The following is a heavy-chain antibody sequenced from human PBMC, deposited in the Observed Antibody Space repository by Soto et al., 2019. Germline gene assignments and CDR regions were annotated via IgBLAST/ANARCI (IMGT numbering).Heavy chain of an antibody. J-gene: IGHJ6*03. Sequence: SETLSLTCTVSGGSISSYYWSWIRQPPGKGLEWIGYIYYSGSTNYNPSLKSRVTISVDTSKNQFSLKLSSVTAADTAVYYCARACSGGSCYSTLFYYYYYMDVWGKGTTVTVSS. CDR2: IYYSGST. CDR1: GGSISSYY. CDR3: ARACSGGSCYSTLFYYYYYMDV. D-gene: IGHD2-15*01. V-gene: IGHV4-59*01.